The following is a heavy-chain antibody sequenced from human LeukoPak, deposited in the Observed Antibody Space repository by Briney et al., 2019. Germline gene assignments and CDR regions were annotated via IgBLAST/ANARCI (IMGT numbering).Heavy chain of an antibody. CDR1: GFTFSSYG. CDR2: ISYDGSNK. CDR3: AKDLTGTTDY. V-gene: IGHV3-30*18. D-gene: IGHD1-7*01. J-gene: IGHJ4*02. Sequence: GGSLRLSCAASGFTFSSYGMHWVRQAPGKGLEWVAVISYDGSNKYYADSVKGRFTISRDNSKNTPYLQMNSLRAEDTAVYYCAKDLTGTTDYWGQGTLVTVSS.